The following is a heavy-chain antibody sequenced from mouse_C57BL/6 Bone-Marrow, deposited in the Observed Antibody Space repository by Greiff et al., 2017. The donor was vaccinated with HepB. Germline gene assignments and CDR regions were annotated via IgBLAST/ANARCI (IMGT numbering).Heavy chain of an antibody. CDR3: ARFDYYDYDDYYAMDY. D-gene: IGHD2-4*01. CDR1: GYTFTSYW. CDR2: IYPGSGST. V-gene: IGHV1-55*01. J-gene: IGHJ4*01. Sequence: QVQLQQSGAELVKPGASVKMSCKASGYTFTSYWITWVKQRPGQGLEWIGDIYPGSGSTNYNEKFKSKATLTVDTSSSTAYMQLSSLTSEDSAVYYCARFDYYDYDDYYAMDYWGQGTSVTVSS.